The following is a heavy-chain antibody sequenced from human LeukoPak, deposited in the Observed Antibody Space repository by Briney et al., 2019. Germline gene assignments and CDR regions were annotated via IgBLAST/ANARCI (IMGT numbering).Heavy chain of an antibody. CDR3: ARVTGYMIEDYFDY. Sequence: PSETLSLTCTVSGGSINSGSYYWSWIRQPAGKGLEWIGRIYRSGRTNYNPSLKSRLTISVDTSKNHFSLKLSSVTAADTAVYYCARVTGYMIEDYFDYWGQGTLLTVSS. CDR2: IYRSGRT. CDR1: GGSINSGSYY. V-gene: IGHV4-61*02. J-gene: IGHJ4*02. D-gene: IGHD3-9*01.